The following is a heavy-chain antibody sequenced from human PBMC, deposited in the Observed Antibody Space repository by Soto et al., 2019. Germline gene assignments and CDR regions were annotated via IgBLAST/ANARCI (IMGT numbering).Heavy chain of an antibody. D-gene: IGHD6-19*01. V-gene: IGHV3-9*01. CDR2: ISWNSGSI. CDR3: AKDRGLVLSFYFDC. CDR1: GFTFDDYA. J-gene: IGHJ4*02. Sequence: EVQLVESGGALVQPGRSLRLSCAASGFTFDDYAMHWVRQAPGKGLVWVSGISWNSGSIGYADSVTGRFTISRDNAKNSLDLQMNSLRAEDTALYYCAKDRGLVLSFYFDCWGQGTLVTVAS.